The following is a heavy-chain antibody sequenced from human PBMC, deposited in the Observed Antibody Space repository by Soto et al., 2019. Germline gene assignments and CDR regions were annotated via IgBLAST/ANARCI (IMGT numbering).Heavy chain of an antibody. V-gene: IGHV1-18*01. CDR3: ARDRPEASSVKGYFDY. CDR2: ISGYNDYT. J-gene: IGHJ4*02. CDR1: GFTFTSYG. Sequence: ASVKVSCKTSGFTFTSYGISWVRQAPGQGLEWMGWISGYNDYTNYIQKLQGRVTMTTDTSTSTAYMELRSLRSDDTAVYYGARDRPEASSVKGYFDYWGQGTLVTVSS.